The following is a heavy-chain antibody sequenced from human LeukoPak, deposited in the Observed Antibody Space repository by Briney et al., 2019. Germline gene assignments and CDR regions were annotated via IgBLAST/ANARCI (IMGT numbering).Heavy chain of an antibody. J-gene: IGHJ6*03. CDR2: ITTSGSYT. CDR1: GFSFSSYN. D-gene: IGHD1-26*01. V-gene: IGHV3-21*01. CDR3: ARDPYSGAYGDTYYYFMDV. Sequence: PGGSLRLSCEAFGFSFSSYNMDWVRQTPGKGLEWISSITTSGSYTFYADSVKGRFTISRDNARNSLYLQMNSLTAEDTAVYYCARDPYSGAYGDTYYYFMDVWGKGTTVTISS.